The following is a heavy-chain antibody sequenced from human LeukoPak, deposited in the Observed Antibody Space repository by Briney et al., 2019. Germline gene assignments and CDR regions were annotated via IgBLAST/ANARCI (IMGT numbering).Heavy chain of an antibody. CDR3: ARLGSSGYLYYFDY. J-gene: IGHJ4*02. V-gene: IGHV4-39*01. Sequence: SETLSLTCTVSAGSISSSSYYWGWIRQPPGKGLEWIGSIYYSGSTYYNPSLKSRVTISVDTSKNQFSLKLSSVTAADTAVYYCARLGSSGYLYYFDYWGQGTLVTVSS. D-gene: IGHD3-22*01. CDR1: AGSISSSSYY. CDR2: IYYSGST.